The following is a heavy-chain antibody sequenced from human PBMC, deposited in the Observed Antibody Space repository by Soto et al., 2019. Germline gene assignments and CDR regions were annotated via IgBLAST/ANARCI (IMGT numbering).Heavy chain of an antibody. V-gene: IGHV3-23*01. CDR3: AKRRGVVCAANLLNSFDC. D-gene: IGHD3-10*02. CDR2: ISADGGTA. Sequence: EVQLLESGGDLIQPGGSLRLSCAASGFSFSSHGMTWVRQAPGKGLEWVSVISADGGTAYYANSVKGRFPISRDNSKNTMYLQMNILRAEDKAVYYCAKRRGVVCAANLLNSFDCWGQGTLVTVSS. J-gene: IGHJ4*02. CDR1: GFSFSSHG.